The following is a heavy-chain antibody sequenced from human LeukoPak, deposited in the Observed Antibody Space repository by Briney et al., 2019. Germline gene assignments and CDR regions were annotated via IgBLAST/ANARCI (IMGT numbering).Heavy chain of an antibody. D-gene: IGHD2-2*01. CDR2: TYTGGST. Sequence: PGGSLRLSCAASGFTVSSNYMSWVRQAPGKGLEWASVTYTGGSTFYADSVKGRFTISRDNSKNTLYLQMNSLRAEDTAMYYCARTYCSSTSCPPDYWGQGTLVTVSS. CDR1: GFTVSSNY. J-gene: IGHJ4*02. CDR3: ARTYCSSTSCPPDY. V-gene: IGHV3-53*01.